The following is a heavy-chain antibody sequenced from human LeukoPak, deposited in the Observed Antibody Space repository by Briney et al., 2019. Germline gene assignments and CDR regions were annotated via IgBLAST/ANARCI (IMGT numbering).Heavy chain of an antibody. V-gene: IGHV3-33*01. Sequence: GGSLRLSYAASGFTFSSYGMHWVHQAPGKGLEWVAVIWYDGSNKYYADSVKGRFTISRDNSKNTLYLQMNSLRAEDTAVYYCARDSSGWLGEDWFDPWGQGTLVTVSS. CDR1: GFTFSSYG. CDR3: ARDSSGWLGEDWFDP. CDR2: IWYDGSNK. J-gene: IGHJ5*02. D-gene: IGHD6-19*01.